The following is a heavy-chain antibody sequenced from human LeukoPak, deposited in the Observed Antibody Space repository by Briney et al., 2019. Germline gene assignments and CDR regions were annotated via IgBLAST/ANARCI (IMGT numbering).Heavy chain of an antibody. D-gene: IGHD2-2*03. J-gene: IGHJ4*02. Sequence: PGRSLRLSCAASGFTFSSYAMHWVRQAPGKGLHWVAVISYDGSNKYYADSVKGRFTISRDNSKNTLYLQLNSLRPEDTALYYCARDGYCSSTGCSAYFFDFWGQGTLVTVPS. CDR3: ARDGYCSSTGCSAYFFDF. V-gene: IGHV3-30-3*01. CDR2: ISYDGSNK. CDR1: GFTFSSYA.